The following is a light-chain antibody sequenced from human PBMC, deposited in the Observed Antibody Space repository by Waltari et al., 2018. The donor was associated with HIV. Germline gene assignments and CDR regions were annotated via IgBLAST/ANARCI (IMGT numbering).Light chain of an antibody. CDR1: SSDVGGYNY. J-gene: IGLJ1*01. Sequence: QSALAQPGSVSGSPGQSVTISCTGTSSDVGGYNYVSWFQHHPGKAPKLIIYHVTKRPSGVPDRFSASKSGNTASLTISGLQAEDEAEYYCCSNAARATYVFGTGTQVTVL. CDR2: HVT. V-gene: IGLV2-11*01. CDR3: CSNAARATYV.